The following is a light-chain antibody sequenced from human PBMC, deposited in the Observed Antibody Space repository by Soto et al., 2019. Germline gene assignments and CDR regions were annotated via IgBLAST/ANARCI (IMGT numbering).Light chain of an antibody. CDR3: QQHNDYAT. CDR1: QSIGGW. CDR2: DSS. V-gene: IGKV1-5*01. Sequence: DFQMTQSPPTLSASVGDRVTLTCRASQSIGGWLAWYQQRPGKAPKLLIYDSSTLASGVPSRFTGSGYGTNFTLTIDNLQPDDAATYYCQQHNDYATFGQGP. J-gene: IGKJ2*01.